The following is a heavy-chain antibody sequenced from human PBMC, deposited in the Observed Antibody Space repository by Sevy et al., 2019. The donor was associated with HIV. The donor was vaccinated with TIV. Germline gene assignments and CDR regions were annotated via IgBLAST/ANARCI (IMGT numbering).Heavy chain of an antibody. CDR3: ARDPTTIVVPAAIQGDWFDP. D-gene: IGHD2-2*02. V-gene: IGHV3-21*01. J-gene: IGHJ5*02. CDR1: GFTFSSYS. CDR2: ISSSSSYI. Sequence: GGSLRLSCAASGFTFSSYSMNWVRQAPGKGLEWVSSISSSSSYIYYADSVKGRFTISRDNAKNSLYLQMNSLRAEDTAVYYCARDPTTIVVPAAIQGDWFDPWGQRTLVTVSS.